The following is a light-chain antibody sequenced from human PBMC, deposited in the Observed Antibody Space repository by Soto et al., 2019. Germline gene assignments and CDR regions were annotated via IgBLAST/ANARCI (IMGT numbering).Light chain of an antibody. CDR2: EVS. V-gene: IGLV2-14*01. Sequence: QSVLTQPASVSGSPGQSITISCTGTSSDVGAYNHVSWYQHHPGKAPKLMIYEVSNRPSGVSNRFSGSKSGNTASLTISGLQAEDEADYYCSSYTSSSTLNYVFGTGTKVTVL. CDR3: SSYTSSSTLNYV. J-gene: IGLJ1*01. CDR1: SSDVGAYNH.